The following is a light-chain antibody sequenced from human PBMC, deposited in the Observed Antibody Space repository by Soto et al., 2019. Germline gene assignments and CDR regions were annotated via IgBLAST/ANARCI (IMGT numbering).Light chain of an antibody. Sequence: DIQMTQSPSSLSASVGDRVTITCRASQSIRSYLNWYQQKPGKAPNLLIYVASSLQTGVPSRFSGSGSGTECTLTISVVQPEDFATYYCQQSYTTPYSFRQGTKLEI. J-gene: IGKJ2*03. V-gene: IGKV1-39*01. CDR1: QSIRSY. CDR2: VAS. CDR3: QQSYTTPYS.